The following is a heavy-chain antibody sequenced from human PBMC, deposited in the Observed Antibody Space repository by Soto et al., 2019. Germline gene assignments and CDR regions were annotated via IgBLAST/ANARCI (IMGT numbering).Heavy chain of an antibody. V-gene: IGHV3-53*01. CDR3: AREFVVRGSYYYGMDV. Sequence: GGSLRLTCAASGFTVSSNYMSWVRQAPGKGLEWVSVIYSGGSTYYADSVKGRFTISRDNSKNTLYLQMNSLRAEDTAVYYCAREFVVRGSYYYGMDVWGQGTTVTVSS. CDR1: GFTVSSNY. D-gene: IGHD3-10*01. J-gene: IGHJ6*02. CDR2: IYSGGST.